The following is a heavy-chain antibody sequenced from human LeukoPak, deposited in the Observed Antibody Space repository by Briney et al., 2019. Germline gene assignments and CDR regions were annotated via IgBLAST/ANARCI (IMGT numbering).Heavy chain of an antibody. CDR1: GGSISGYY. J-gene: IGHJ4*02. Sequence: PSETLSLTCTVSGGSISGYYWGWIRQPPGKGLEWIGSIYYSGSTYCNPSLKSRVTISVDTSKNQFSLKLSSVTAADTAVYYCARETYYYDSSGYYSPPDYWGQGTLVTVSS. V-gene: IGHV4-39*02. CDR3: ARETYYYDSSGYYSPPDY. CDR2: IYYSGST. D-gene: IGHD3-22*01.